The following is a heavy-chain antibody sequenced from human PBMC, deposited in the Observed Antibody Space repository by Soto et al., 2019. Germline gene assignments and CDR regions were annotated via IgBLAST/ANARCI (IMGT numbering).Heavy chain of an antibody. V-gene: IGHV1-2*04. D-gene: IGHD3-3*01. Sequence: ASVKVSCKASGYTFTGYYMHWVRQAPGQGLEWMGWINPNSGGTNYAQKFQGWVTMTRDTSISTAYMELSRLRSDDTAVYYCARGREYYDFWSGYFKRGGDAFDSWGQGTRVTVSS. CDR2: INPNSGGT. CDR1: GYTFTGYY. CDR3: ARGREYYDFWSGYFKRGGDAFDS. J-gene: IGHJ3*02.